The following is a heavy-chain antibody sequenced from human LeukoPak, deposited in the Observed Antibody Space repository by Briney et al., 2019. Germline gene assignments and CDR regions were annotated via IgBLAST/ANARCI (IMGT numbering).Heavy chain of an antibody. CDR3: ARDPPLDYYFDY. CDR2: INPSGGST. Sequence: GAPVKVSCKASGYTFTSYYMHWVRQAPGQGLEWMGIINPSGGSTSYAQKFQGRVTMTRDTSTSTVYMELSSLRSEDTAVYYCARDPPLDYYFDYWGQGTLVTVSS. V-gene: IGHV1-46*01. J-gene: IGHJ4*02. CDR1: GYTFTSYY. D-gene: IGHD1-1*01.